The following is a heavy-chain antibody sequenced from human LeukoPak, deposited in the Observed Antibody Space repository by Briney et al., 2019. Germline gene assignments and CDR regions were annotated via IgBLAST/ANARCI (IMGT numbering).Heavy chain of an antibody. Sequence: SVKVSCKASGGTFSSYAISWVRQAPGQGLEWMGGIIPIFGTANYAQKFQGRVTITADKSTSTAYMELSSLRSEDTAVYYCARVLDTAMVKYYYMDVWGKGTTVTVSS. CDR1: GGTFSSYA. CDR3: ARVLDTAMVKYYYMDV. CDR2: IIPIFGTA. V-gene: IGHV1-69*06. J-gene: IGHJ6*03. D-gene: IGHD5-18*01.